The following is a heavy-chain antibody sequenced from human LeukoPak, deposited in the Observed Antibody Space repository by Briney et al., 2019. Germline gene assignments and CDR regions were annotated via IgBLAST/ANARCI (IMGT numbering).Heavy chain of an antibody. CDR2: INSDGSCT. CDR3: AKGVGATATYYYYYMDV. D-gene: IGHD1-26*01. Sequence: PGGSLRLSCAASGFTFSSYWMHWVRQAPGKGLVWVSRINSDGSCTSYADSVKGRFTISRDNAKNTLYLQMDSLRAEDTAVYYCAKGVGATATYYYYYMDVWGKGTTVTVSS. V-gene: IGHV3-74*01. CDR1: GFTFSSYW. J-gene: IGHJ6*03.